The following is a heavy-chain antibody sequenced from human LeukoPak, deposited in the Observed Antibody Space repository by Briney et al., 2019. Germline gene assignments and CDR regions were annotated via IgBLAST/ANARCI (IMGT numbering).Heavy chain of an antibody. CDR3: ARAPRNSDYDILTGYYINHDAFDI. V-gene: IGHV3-74*01. D-gene: IGHD3-9*01. Sequence: PGGSLRLSCAASGFTFSSYWMHWVRQAPGKGLVWVSRINSDGSSTSYADSVKGRFTISRDNAKNTLYLQMNSLRAEDMAVYYCARAPRNSDYDILTGYYINHDAFDIWGQGTMVTVSS. J-gene: IGHJ3*02. CDR1: GFTFSSYW. CDR2: INSDGSST.